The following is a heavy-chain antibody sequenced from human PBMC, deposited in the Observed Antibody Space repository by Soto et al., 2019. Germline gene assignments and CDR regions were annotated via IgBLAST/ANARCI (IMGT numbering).Heavy chain of an antibody. J-gene: IGHJ6*02. CDR1: GYTFTSYD. D-gene: IGHD3-3*01. CDR3: ARFLSWESYYDFWSGYYNYYYYGMDV. Sequence: QVQLVQSGAEVKKPGASVKVSCKASGYTFTSYDINWVRQATGQGLEWMGWMNPNSGNTGYAQKFQGRVTMTRNTSISTAYMELSSLRSEDTAVYYCARFLSWESYYDFWSGYYNYYYYGMDVWGQGNTVTVSS. V-gene: IGHV1-8*01. CDR2: MNPNSGNT.